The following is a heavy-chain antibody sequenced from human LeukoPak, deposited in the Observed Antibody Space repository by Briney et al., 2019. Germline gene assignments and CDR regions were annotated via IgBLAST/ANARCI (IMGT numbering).Heavy chain of an antibody. CDR2: IYYSGST. CDR1: GGSISSSTYY. CDR3: ARSAYSSGWYGGVNWFDP. D-gene: IGHD6-19*01. J-gene: IGHJ5*02. Sequence: SETLSLTCTVSGGSISSSTYYWGWIRQPPGKGLEWIGYIYYSGSTNYNPSLKSRVTISVDTSKNQFSLKLSSVTAADTAVYYCARSAYSSGWYGGVNWFDPWGQGTLVTVSS. V-gene: IGHV4-61*05.